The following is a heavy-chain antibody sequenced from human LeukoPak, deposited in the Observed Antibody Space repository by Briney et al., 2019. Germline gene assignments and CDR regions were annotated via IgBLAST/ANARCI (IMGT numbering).Heavy chain of an antibody. D-gene: IGHD2-2*01. V-gene: IGHV3-48*04. CDR2: ISTTSNAI. CDR1: GFTFHTCS. Sequence: QPGGSLRLSCSASGFTFHTCSMNWVRQAPGKGLEWLSYISTTSNAIYYADSVKGRFTISRDNANNSLYLQMNSLTAEDTAVYFCARAPKLIIPEIGTASNYYGMDAWGPGTTVIVSS. J-gene: IGHJ6*02. CDR3: ARAPKLIIPEIGTASNYYGMDA.